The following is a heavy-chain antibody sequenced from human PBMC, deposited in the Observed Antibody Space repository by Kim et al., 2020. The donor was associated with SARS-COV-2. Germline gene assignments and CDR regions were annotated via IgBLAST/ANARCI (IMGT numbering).Heavy chain of an antibody. CDR1: GFTFNTYG. V-gene: IGHV3-30*18. Sequence: GGSLRLSCAASGFTFNTYGMHWVRQAPGKGLEWVAVISYDGSNKYYADSVKGRFTISRDNSKNTLYLQMNSLRIEDKAVYYCAKSFSGSYFGYDYWGQGTLVPVSS. CDR3: AKSFSGSYFGYDY. D-gene: IGHD1-26*01. J-gene: IGHJ4*02. CDR2: ISYDGSNK.